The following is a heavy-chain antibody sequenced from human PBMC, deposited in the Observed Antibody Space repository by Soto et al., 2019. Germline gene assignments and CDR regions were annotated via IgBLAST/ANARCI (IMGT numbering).Heavy chain of an antibody. Sequence: PSETLSLTCTVSGGSISSGGYYWSWIRQHPGKGLEWIGYIYYSGSTYYNPSLKSRVTISVGTSKNQFSLKLSSVTAADTAVYYCARDDRVTTDAFDIRGQGTMVTVSS. J-gene: IGHJ3*02. CDR3: ARDDRVTTDAFDI. V-gene: IGHV4-31*03. CDR1: GGSISSGGYY. D-gene: IGHD2-21*02. CDR2: IYYSGST.